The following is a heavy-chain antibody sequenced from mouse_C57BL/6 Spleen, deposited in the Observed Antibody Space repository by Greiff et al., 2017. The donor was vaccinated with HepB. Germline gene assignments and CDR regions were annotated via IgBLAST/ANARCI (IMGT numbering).Heavy chain of an antibody. V-gene: IGHV1-64*01. CDR2: IHPNSGST. CDR3: ARNRGNYSNPWGFAMDY. J-gene: IGHJ4*01. CDR1: GYTFTSYW. D-gene: IGHD2-5*01. Sequence: QVQLQQPGAELVKPGASVKLSCKASGYTFTSYWMHWVKQRPGQGLEWIGMIHPNSGSTNYNEKFKSKATLTVDKSSSTAYMQLSSLTSEDSAVYYCARNRGNYSNPWGFAMDYWGQGTSVTVSS.